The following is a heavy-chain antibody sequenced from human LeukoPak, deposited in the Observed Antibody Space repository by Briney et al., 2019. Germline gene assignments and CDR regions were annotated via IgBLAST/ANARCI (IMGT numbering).Heavy chain of an antibody. CDR1: GGSISSHY. CDR2: IYTSGST. Sequence: SETLSLTCTVSGGSISSHYWTWIRQPAGKGLEWIGRIYTSGSTNYNPSLKSRVTMSVDTSKNQFSLKLSSVTAADTAVYYCARAGYSSGWDTFDYWGQGTLVTVSS. CDR3: ARAGYSSGWDTFDY. V-gene: IGHV4-4*07. J-gene: IGHJ4*02. D-gene: IGHD6-19*01.